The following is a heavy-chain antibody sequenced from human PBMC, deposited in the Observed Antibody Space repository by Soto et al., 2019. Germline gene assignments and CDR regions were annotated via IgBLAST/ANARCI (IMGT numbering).Heavy chain of an antibody. D-gene: IGHD3-22*01. J-gene: IGHJ5*02. CDR2: ISAYNGNT. CDR1: GYTFTSYG. V-gene: IGHV1-18*01. Sequence: ASVKVSCKASGYTFTSYGISWVRQAPGQGLEWMGWISAYNGNTNYAQKLQGRVTMTTDTSTSTAYMELRSLGSDDTAVYYCARADAAVVGLRGRFDPWGQGTLVTVSS. CDR3: ARADAAVVGLRGRFDP.